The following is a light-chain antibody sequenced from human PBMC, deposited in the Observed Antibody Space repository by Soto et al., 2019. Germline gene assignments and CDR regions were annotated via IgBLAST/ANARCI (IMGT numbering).Light chain of an antibody. V-gene: IGLV2-23*01. CDR3: CSYAGSSTYWV. CDR2: EGS. Sequence: QSALTQPASVSGSPGQSITISCTGTSSDVGSYNLVSWYQQHPGKAPKLMIYEGSKRPSGDSNRFSGSKSGNTASLTISGLQAEDEADYYCCSYAGSSTYWVFGGGTKVTVL. J-gene: IGLJ3*02. CDR1: SSDVGSYNL.